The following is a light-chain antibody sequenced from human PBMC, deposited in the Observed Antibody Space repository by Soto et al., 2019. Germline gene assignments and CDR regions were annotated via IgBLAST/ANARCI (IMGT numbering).Light chain of an antibody. V-gene: IGLV2-14*02. CDR2: EVN. CDR1: NGDVGSYDL. CDR3: SSYTSTNIRL. J-gene: IGLJ3*02. Sequence: QSALTQPASVSGSPGQSITISCTGTNGDVGSYDLVSWYQRYPGEAPKLIIYEVNKRPSGISNRFSGSKSANTASLTISGLQPDDEADYHCSSYTSTNIRLFGGGTKLTVL.